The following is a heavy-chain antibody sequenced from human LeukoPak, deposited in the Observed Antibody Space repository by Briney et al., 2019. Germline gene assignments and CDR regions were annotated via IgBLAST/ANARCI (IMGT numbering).Heavy chain of an antibody. D-gene: IGHD6-13*01. V-gene: IGHV3-64*01. CDR2: IGPGGDNT. J-gene: IGHJ4*02. CDR1: GFTFSTYG. Sequence: GGSLRLSCAASGFTFSTYGMHWVRQAPGKGLEYVSGIGPGGDNTYCAKSVKGRFTISRDDSKHMLYLQMDSLRSDDMAVYYCARGAQLTDYWGQGTLVTVSS. CDR3: ARGAQLTDY.